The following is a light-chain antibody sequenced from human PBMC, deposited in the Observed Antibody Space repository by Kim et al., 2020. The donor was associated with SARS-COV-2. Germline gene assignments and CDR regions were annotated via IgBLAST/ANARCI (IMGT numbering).Light chain of an antibody. CDR3: QQYYSTPPT. CDR1: RSVLYSSNTKNY. Sequence: PTICKSSRSVLYSSNTKNYLALYPQHPGPPPKLLIYWAHTREAGVPDRFRGTGSVSEFTLTISSLQAEDVAVYYCQQYYSTPPTFGQGTKVDIK. J-gene: IGKJ1*01. V-gene: IGKV4-1*01. CDR2: WAH.